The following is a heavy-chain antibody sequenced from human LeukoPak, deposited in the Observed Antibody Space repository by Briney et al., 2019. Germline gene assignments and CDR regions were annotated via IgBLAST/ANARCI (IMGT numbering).Heavy chain of an antibody. Sequence: GESLEISRQGSGYSFNSYWFGWVRQMPGKGPEWNGIIYPGDSDARYSPSFQGQVTISADKSISTASLQWRSLKASDTAMYYWARRSDRGYSGHSAYWGQGTLVTVSS. CDR3: ARRSDRGYSGHSAY. CDR1: GYSFNSYW. CDR2: IYPGDSDA. V-gene: IGHV5-51*01. J-gene: IGHJ4*02. D-gene: IGHD5-12*01.